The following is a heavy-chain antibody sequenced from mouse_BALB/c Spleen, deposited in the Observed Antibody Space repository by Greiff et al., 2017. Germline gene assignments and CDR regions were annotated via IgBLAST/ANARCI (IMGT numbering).Heavy chain of an antibody. D-gene: IGHD1-1*01. Sequence: EVQRVESGPELVKPGASVKMSCKASGYTFTSYVMHWVKQKPGQGLEWIGYINPYNDGTKYNEKFKGKATLTSDKSSSTAYMELSSLTSEDSAVYYCARGGDYYGSPFFAYWGQGTLVTVSA. CDR2: INPYNDGT. CDR3: ARGGDYYGSPFFAY. J-gene: IGHJ3*01. CDR1: GYTFTSYV. V-gene: IGHV1-14*01.